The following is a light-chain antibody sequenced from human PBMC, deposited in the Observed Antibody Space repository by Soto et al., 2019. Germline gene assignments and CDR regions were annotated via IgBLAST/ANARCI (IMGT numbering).Light chain of an antibody. CDR3: QQYNSYSRT. CDR1: QSVNSW. CDR2: KAS. V-gene: IGKV1-5*03. J-gene: IGKJ1*01. Sequence: DIQMTQSPSTLSASLGDRVTITCRASQSVNSWLAWYQQKPGKAPKLLIYKASTLETGVPSRFSGSGSGTEYTLTISSLQPDDFATYYCQQYNSYSRTFSQGTKV.